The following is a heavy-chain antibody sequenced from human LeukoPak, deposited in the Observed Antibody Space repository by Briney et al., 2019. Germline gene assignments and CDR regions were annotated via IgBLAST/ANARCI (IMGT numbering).Heavy chain of an antibody. J-gene: IGHJ6*03. Sequence: GGSLRLSCAASRFTFSSYAMSWVRQAPGKGLEWVSPISGSGGTTYYADSVRGRFTISRDNSKNTLSLQMNSLRAEDTAVYYCSKSPGQGIVGSSPAYNYYMDVWGKGTTVTVSS. CDR2: ISGSGGTT. CDR3: SKSPGQGIVGSSPAYNYYMDV. D-gene: IGHD1-26*01. V-gene: IGHV3-23*01. CDR1: RFTFSSYA.